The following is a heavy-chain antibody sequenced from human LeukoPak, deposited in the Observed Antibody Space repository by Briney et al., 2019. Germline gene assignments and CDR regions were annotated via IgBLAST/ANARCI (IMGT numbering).Heavy chain of an antibody. CDR1: GFSFSGYG. D-gene: IGHD3-3*01. CDR3: AKIDVRAPDSSY. J-gene: IGHJ4*02. Sequence: GGSLRLSCAASGFSFSGYGLHWVRQAPGKGLEWVAFIRYDGSNKYYADSVKGRFTISRDDSRDTLYLQMNSLRAEDTAVYYCAKIDVRAPDSSYWGQGILVTVSS. CDR2: IRYDGSNK. V-gene: IGHV3-30*02.